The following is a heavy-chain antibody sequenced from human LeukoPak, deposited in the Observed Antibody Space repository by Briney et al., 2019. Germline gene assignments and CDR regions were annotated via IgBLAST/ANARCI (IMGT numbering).Heavy chain of an antibody. J-gene: IGHJ6*03. Sequence: SETLSLTCTVSGGSISSHYWSWTRQPPGKGLEWIGYIYYSGSTDYNPSLKSRATISVDTSKNQFSLKVSSVTAADTAAYYCARASSYYMDVWGKGTTVTVSS. CDR1: GGSISSHY. CDR2: IYYSGST. V-gene: IGHV4-59*11. CDR3: ARASSYYMDV.